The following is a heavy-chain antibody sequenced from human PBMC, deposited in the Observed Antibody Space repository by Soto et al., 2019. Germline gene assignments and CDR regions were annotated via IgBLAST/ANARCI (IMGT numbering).Heavy chain of an antibody. CDR1: GFSLSTSGVG. Sequence: QITLKESGPTLVKPTQTLTLTCTFSGFSLSTSGVGVGWIRQPPGKALEWLALIYWDDDKRYSPSLKSRLTIPKDTTKNQVVLTMTNMDPVDTATYYCAHRPHSYDAFDIWGQGTMVTVSS. D-gene: IGHD6-6*01. CDR2: IYWDDDK. V-gene: IGHV2-5*02. CDR3: AHRPHSYDAFDI. J-gene: IGHJ3*02.